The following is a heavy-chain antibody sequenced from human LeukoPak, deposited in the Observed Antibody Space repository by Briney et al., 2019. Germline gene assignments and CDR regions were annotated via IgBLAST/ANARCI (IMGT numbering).Heavy chain of an antibody. Sequence: ASVKVSCKASGYTFTGYYMHWVPQAPGQGLEWMGWINPNSGGTNYAQKFQGRVTMTRDTSISTAYMELSRLRSDDTAVYYCASLDIVVVPAAPGAFDIWGQGTMVTVSS. CDR1: GYTFTGYY. D-gene: IGHD2-2*01. J-gene: IGHJ3*02. CDR2: INPNSGGT. CDR3: ASLDIVVVPAAPGAFDI. V-gene: IGHV1-2*02.